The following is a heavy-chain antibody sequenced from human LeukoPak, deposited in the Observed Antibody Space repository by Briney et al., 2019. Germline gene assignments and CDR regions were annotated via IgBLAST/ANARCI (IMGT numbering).Heavy chain of an antibody. D-gene: IGHD3-22*01. CDR1: GGSISSYY. J-gene: IGHJ3*02. V-gene: IGHV4-4*07. CDR3: ARPLIVGSKGAFDI. CDR2: IYTSGST. Sequence: PSETLSLTCTVSGGSISSYYWSWIRQPAGKGLEWIGRIYTSGSTNYNPSLKSRVTISVDTSKNQFSLKLSSVTAADTAVYYCARPLIVGSKGAFDIWGQGTMVTVSS.